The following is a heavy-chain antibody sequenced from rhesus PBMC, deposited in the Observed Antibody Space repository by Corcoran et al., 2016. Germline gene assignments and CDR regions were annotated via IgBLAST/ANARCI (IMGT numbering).Heavy chain of an antibody. CDR1: GFTFSNYW. CDR3: ARRPDV. V-gene: IGHV3S11*01. CDR2: IKKKADGGTA. Sequence: EVQLVESGGGLVQPGGSLRLSCAASGFTFSNYWLSWVCKAPGKGLEWVGFIKKKADGGTAAYAESGKGRFTISRDDSKNTLYLQMNSLKTEDTAVYYCARRPDVWGPGVLVTVSS. J-gene: IGHJ5-1*01.